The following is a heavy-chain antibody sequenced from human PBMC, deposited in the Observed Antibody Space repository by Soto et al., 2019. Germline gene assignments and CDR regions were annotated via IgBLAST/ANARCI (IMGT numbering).Heavy chain of an antibody. D-gene: IGHD6-19*01. CDR2: ISYDGSNK. CDR3: ARDHSGWYEFDY. J-gene: IGHJ4*02. V-gene: IGHV3-30-3*01. Sequence: VQLVESGGGLVQPGGSLRLSCAASGFTFSNYAMHWVRQAPGKGLEWVAVISYDGSNKYYADSVKGRFTISRDNSKNTLYLQMNSLRAEDTAMYYCARDHSGWYEFDYWGQGTLVTVSS. CDR1: GFTFSNYA.